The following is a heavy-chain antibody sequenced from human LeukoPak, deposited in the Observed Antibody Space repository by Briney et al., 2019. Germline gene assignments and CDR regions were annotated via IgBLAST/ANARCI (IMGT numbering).Heavy chain of an antibody. J-gene: IGHJ4*02. V-gene: IGHV3-21*01. CDR2: ISSSSKYI. CDR3: ARGLVPAAVEFDY. CDR1: GFTFRSYS. Sequence: GGSLRLSCADSGFTFRSYSMNWVRQAPGKGLEWVSSISSSSKYIYYADSVKGRFTISRDNAKNSLYLQMNSLRAEDTATYYCARGLVPAAVEFDYWGQGTLVIVSS. D-gene: IGHD2-2*01.